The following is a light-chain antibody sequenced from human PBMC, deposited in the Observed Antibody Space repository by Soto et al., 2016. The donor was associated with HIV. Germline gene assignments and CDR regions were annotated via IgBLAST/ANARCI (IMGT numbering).Light chain of an antibody. CDR3: QQYNNVPWT. CDR1: QSVSVW. V-gene: IGKV1-5*03. CDR2: KTS. J-gene: IGKJ1*01. Sequence: DIQMTQFPSTLSASIGDRGTITCRASQSVSVWLAWYQQKPGKAPNLLIFKTSTLETGVPSRFSASGSGTDFTLTLSSVQPDDVGTYYCQQYNNVPWTFGQGTKLEMK.